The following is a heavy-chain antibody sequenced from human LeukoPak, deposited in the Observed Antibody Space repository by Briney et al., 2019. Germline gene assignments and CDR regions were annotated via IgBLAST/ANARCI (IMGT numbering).Heavy chain of an antibody. Sequence: SETLSLTCTVSGGSISSAGYYWSWIRQHPGTGLEWIGYIYYNGRTYYKPSLKSRVIISVDTSENQFSLKLSSVTAADTAVYYCARVLNYDFGKGYYGSFDIWGQGTMVIVSS. CDR2: IYYNGRT. CDR3: ARVLNYDFGKGYYGSFDI. D-gene: IGHD3-3*01. V-gene: IGHV4-31*03. J-gene: IGHJ3*02. CDR1: GGSISSAGYY.